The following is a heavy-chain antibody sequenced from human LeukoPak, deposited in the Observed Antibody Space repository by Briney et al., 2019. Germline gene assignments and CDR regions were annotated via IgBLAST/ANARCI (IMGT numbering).Heavy chain of an antibody. CDR3: ARFHSSGYSRWFDP. CDR2: IYPGDSDT. D-gene: IGHD3-22*01. CDR1: GYSFTTNW. J-gene: IGHJ5*02. Sequence: GESLKISCKSSGYSFTTNWLGWVRQMPGKGLEWMGIIYPGDSDTRYSPSFQGQVTISADKSISTAYLQWSSLKASDTAMYYCARFHSSGYSRWFDPWGQGTLVTVSS. V-gene: IGHV5-51*01.